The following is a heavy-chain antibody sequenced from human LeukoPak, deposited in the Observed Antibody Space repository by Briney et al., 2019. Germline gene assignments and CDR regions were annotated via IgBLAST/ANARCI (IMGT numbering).Heavy chain of an antibody. Sequence: SETLSLTCTVSGGSISSSSYFWGWIRPPPGRGLEWIGGRYYSGNTYYNPSLKSRVTISVDTSKNQFSLKLSSVTAADTAVYYCATSHDYGDYWGQGTLVTVSS. CDR1: GGSISSSSYF. J-gene: IGHJ4*02. V-gene: IGHV4-39*01. CDR3: ATSHDYGDY. CDR2: RYYSGNT.